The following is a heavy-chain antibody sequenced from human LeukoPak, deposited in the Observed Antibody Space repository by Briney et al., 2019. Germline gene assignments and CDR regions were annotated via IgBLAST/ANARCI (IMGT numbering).Heavy chain of an antibody. CDR2: ISSSGSTI. CDR3: AKDEDYFYAGSAFAY. V-gene: IGHV3-48*03. Sequence: PGGSLRLSCAASGFTFSSYEMNWVRQAPGKGLEWVSYISSSGSTIYYADSVKGRFTISRDNPKNTLFLQMNSLRAEDTAIYYCAKDEDYFYAGSAFAYWGQGTLVTVSS. D-gene: IGHD2/OR15-2a*01. CDR1: GFTFSSYE. J-gene: IGHJ4*02.